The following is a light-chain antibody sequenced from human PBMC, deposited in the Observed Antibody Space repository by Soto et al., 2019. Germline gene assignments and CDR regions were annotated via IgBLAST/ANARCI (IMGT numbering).Light chain of an antibody. Sequence: EIVLTQSPGTLSLSPGERATLSCRASQSASSTYLAWYQQQPGQAPRLLIYGASNRATGIPDRFSGSGSGTDFTLTISRLEPEDFAVYYCQQYGSSSWTFGQGTKVDIK. V-gene: IGKV3-20*01. CDR1: QSASSTY. CDR3: QQYGSSSWT. CDR2: GAS. J-gene: IGKJ1*01.